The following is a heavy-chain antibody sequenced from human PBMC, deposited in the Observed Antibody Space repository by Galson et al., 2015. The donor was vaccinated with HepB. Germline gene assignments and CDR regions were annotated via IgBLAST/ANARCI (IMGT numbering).Heavy chain of an antibody. CDR2: IWYDGSNK. Sequence: SLRLSCAASGFTLSSYGMHWVRQAPGKGLEWVAVIWYDGSNKYYADSVKGRFTISRDNSKNTLYLQMNSLRAEDTAVYYCARDLGTSGYMEPWYYMDVWGKGTTVTVSS. V-gene: IGHV3-33*01. D-gene: IGHD6-13*01. CDR3: ARDLGTSGYMEPWYYMDV. CDR1: GFTLSSYG. J-gene: IGHJ6*03.